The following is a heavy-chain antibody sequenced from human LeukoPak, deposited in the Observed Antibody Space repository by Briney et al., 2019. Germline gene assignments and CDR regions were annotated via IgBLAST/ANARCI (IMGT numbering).Heavy chain of an antibody. V-gene: IGHV1-2*02. D-gene: IGHD3-22*01. Sequence: ASVKVSCKASGYTFTGYYMHWVRQAPGQGLEWMGWINPNSGGTNYAQKFQGRVTMTRDTSISTAYMELSRLRSDDTAVYYCARVVVGESSGYYASGEGDYWGQGTLVTVSS. J-gene: IGHJ4*02. CDR3: ARVVVGESSGYYASGEGDY. CDR2: INPNSGGT. CDR1: GYTFTGYY.